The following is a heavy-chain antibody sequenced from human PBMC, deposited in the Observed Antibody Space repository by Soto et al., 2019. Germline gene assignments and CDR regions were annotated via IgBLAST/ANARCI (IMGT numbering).Heavy chain of an antibody. V-gene: IGHV3-23*01. CDR2: ISCSGGST. J-gene: IGHJ6*03. CDR3: AKSSDYYYMDV. Sequence: GGSLRLSCAASGFTFSSYGMHWVRQAPGKGLEWVSVISCSGGSTYYADSVKCRFTISIDNSKNTLYLQMNSLRAEDTAVYYCAKSSDYYYMDVWGKGTTVTVSS. CDR1: GFTFSSYG.